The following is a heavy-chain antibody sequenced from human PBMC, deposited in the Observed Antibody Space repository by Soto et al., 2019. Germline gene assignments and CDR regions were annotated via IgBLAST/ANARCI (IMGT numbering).Heavy chain of an antibody. D-gene: IGHD4-4*01. V-gene: IGHV1-18*01. CDR3: ARLTTLSSPKSRFYYYMDI. CDR2: ISVKNGDT. Sequence: GPELKKPGASLEVSCRASGYTFSNYGISWVRQVPGQGLEWMAWISVKNGDTNFAQKFQGRLSVTTDTSTSTAYLNLRSLRSDDTAVYYCARLTTLSSPKSRFYYYMDIWGKGTTVTVSS. J-gene: IGHJ6*03. CDR1: GYTFSNYG.